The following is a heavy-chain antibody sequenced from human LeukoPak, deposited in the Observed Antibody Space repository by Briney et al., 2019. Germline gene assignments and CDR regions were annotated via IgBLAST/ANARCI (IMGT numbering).Heavy chain of an antibody. Sequence: PSQTLSLTCTVSGGSISSGGYYWSWIRQPPGKGLEWIGYIYHSGSTYYNPSLKSRVTISVDTSKNQFSLKLSSMTAADTAVYYCARHWGLQSSIDSWGQGTLVTVSS. CDR1: GGSISSGGYY. D-gene: IGHD3-16*01. J-gene: IGHJ4*02. CDR2: IYHSGST. CDR3: ARHWGLQSSIDS. V-gene: IGHV4-30-2*03.